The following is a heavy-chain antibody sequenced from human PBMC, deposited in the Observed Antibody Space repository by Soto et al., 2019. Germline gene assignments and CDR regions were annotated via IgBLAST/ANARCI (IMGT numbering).Heavy chain of an antibody. J-gene: IGHJ6*02. Sequence: VQLVESGGGLVKPGGSLRLSCAASGFSFNNAWMNWVRQAPGKGLEWVGRVKSKADGETSDYAVSVKGRFTISRDDSKNTLYLQMSDLTIEDTGVYYRASGDWSHEYYHAMDVWGQGTTITVSS. D-gene: IGHD1-1*01. CDR2: VKSKADGETS. CDR1: GFSFNNAW. V-gene: IGHV3-15*07. CDR3: ASGDWSHEYYHAMDV.